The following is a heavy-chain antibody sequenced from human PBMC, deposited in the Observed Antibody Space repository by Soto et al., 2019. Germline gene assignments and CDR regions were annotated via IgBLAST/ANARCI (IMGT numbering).Heavy chain of an antibody. D-gene: IGHD1-1*01. CDR1: GFTFSSYS. J-gene: IGHJ4*02. V-gene: IGHV3-48*02. CDR2: ISSSSSTI. CDR3: ASPRQTGSLFDY. Sequence: EVQLVESGGGLVQPGGSLRLSCAASGFTFSSYSMNWVRQARGKGLEWVSYISSSSSTIYYADSVKGRFTVSRDNAKNSLYLQMSSLRDEDTAVYYCASPRQTGSLFDYWGQGTLVTVSS.